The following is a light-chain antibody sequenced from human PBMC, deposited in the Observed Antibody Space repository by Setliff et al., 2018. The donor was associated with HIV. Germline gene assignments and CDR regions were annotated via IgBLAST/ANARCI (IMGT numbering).Light chain of an antibody. Sequence: QSALTQHASVSGSPGQSITISCNGTSSDIGAYNYVSWYQQHPGKAPKVMIYDVRKRPSGVSNRSSGPKSGNTASLTIPGLQAVDEAAYYCSSYVNINTLVFGTGTKVTVL. CDR1: SSDIGAYNY. CDR3: SSYVNINTLV. V-gene: IGLV2-14*03. CDR2: DVR. J-gene: IGLJ1*01.